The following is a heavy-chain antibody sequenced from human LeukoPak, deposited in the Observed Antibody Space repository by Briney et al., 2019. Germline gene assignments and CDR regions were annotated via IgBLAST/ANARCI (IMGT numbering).Heavy chain of an antibody. CDR2: DYNSGGT. CDR1: GASIISRTYY. V-gene: IGHV4-39*07. D-gene: IGHD5-18*01. J-gene: IGHJ4*02. Sequence: SETLSLTCTVSGASIISRTYYWGWMRQPPGKGLEWIGTDYNSGGTFYNPSLKSRVTISLDTSKNQFSLKLNSVTAADTAVYYCARDRTAMGKFFDYWGQGILVTVSS. CDR3: ARDRTAMGKFFDY.